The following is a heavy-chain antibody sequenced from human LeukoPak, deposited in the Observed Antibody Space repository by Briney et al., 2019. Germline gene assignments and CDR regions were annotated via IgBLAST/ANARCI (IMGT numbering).Heavy chain of an antibody. CDR1: GGSFSGYY. V-gene: IGHV4-34*01. CDR2: INHSGST. J-gene: IGHJ4*02. Sequence: PSETLSLTCAVYGGSFSGYYWSWIRQPPGKGLEWIGEINHSGSTNYNPSLKSRVTISVDTSKNQFSLKLSSVTAADTAVYYCARGTGAVAPLDYWGQGTLVTVSS. CDR3: ARGTGAVAPLDY. D-gene: IGHD6-19*01.